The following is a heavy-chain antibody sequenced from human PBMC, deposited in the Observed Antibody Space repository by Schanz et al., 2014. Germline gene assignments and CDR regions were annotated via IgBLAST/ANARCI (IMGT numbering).Heavy chain of an antibody. CDR3: AKDRWRATVMVDAFDI. CDR1: GFTFRGHA. CDR2: TSTDGTKT. J-gene: IGHJ3*02. D-gene: IGHD4-4*01. V-gene: IGHV3-30*04. Sequence: QAELVESGGGVVQPGTSLRLSCAASGFTFRGHAMHWVRQAPGQGLEKVAVTSTDGTKTYYAASVRGRFTISRDNSKNTVYLQMNSLRAEDTAVYFCAKDRWRATVMVDAFDIWGQGTKVTVSS.